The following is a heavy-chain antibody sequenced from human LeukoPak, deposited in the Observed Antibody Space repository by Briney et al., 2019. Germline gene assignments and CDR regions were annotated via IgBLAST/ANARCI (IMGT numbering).Heavy chain of an antibody. CDR3: AGGYGAIDY. D-gene: IGHD5-12*01. V-gene: IGHV4-59*08. J-gene: IGHJ4*02. CDR1: GGSISTYY. CDR2: IYYSGST. Sequence: PSETLSLTCTVSGGSISTYYWSWIRQPPGKGLEWIGYIYYSGSTNYNPFLKSRVTISVDTSKNQFSLKLTSVTAADTAVYYCAGGYGAIDYWGQGILVTASS.